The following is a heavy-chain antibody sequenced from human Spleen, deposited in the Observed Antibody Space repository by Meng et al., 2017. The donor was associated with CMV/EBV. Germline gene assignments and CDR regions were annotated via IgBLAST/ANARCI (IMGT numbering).Heavy chain of an antibody. D-gene: IGHD2-15*01. V-gene: IGHV3-23*01. CDR3: AKLVATYLDY. Sequence: EVQLLGSVGGLVQPGGSRSLSCAASGFTFSSYAMSWVRRAPGKGLEWVSAISGSGGSTYYADSVKGRFTISRDNSKNTLYLQMNSLRAEDTAVYYCAKLVATYLDYWGQGTLVTVSS. J-gene: IGHJ4*02. CDR1: GFTFSSYA. CDR2: ISGSGGST.